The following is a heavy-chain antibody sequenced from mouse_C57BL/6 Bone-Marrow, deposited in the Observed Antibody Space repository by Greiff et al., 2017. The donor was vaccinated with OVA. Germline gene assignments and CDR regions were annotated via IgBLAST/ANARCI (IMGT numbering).Heavy chain of an antibody. V-gene: IGHV1-15*01. CDR1: GYTFTDYE. D-gene: IGHD2-4*01. CDR3: TGVYDYDVVSFAY. Sequence: VQLQQSGAELVRPGASVTLSCKASGYTFTDYEMHWVKQTPVHGLEWIGAIDPETGGTAYNQKFKGKAILTADKSSSTAYMELRSLTSEDSAVYYCTGVYDYDVVSFAYWGQGTLVTVSA. J-gene: IGHJ3*01. CDR2: IDPETGGT.